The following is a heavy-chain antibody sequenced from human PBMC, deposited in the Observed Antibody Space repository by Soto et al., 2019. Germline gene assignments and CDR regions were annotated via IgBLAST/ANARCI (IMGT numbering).Heavy chain of an antibody. J-gene: IGHJ5*02. Sequence: SETLSLTCAVYGGSFSGYYWSWIRQPPGKGLEWIGEINHSGSTNYNPSLKSRVTISVDTSKNQFSLKLSSVTAADTAVYYCARGPPENVVVAATPWFDPWGQGTLVTVSS. V-gene: IGHV4-34*01. CDR2: INHSGST. CDR1: GGSFSGYY. CDR3: ARGPPENVVVAATPWFDP. D-gene: IGHD2-15*01.